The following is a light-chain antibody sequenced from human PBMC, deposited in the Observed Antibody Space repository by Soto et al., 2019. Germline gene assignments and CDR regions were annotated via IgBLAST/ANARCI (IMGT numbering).Light chain of an antibody. Sequence: AIQLTQSPSSLSASVGDRVSITCRASQGVSSALAWYQQKPGKAPKLLIYDASNLESGVPSRFSGSGSGTDFTLTISSLQPEDFATYYCQQFYNSPYTFGQGTKLEIK. CDR1: QGVSSA. V-gene: IGKV1D-13*01. CDR2: DAS. CDR3: QQFYNSPYT. J-gene: IGKJ2*01.